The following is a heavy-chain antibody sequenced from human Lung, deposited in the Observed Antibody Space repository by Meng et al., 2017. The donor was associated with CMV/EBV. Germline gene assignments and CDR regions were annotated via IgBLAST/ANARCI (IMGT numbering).Heavy chain of an antibody. V-gene: IGHV3-43*01. CDR3: AKAGHVDTSSGMDV. J-gene: IGHJ6*02. CDR2: ISWDGGST. Sequence: ESLKISCAASGFTFDDYTMHWVRQAPGKGLEWVSLISWDGGSTYYADSVKGRFTISRDNSKNSLYLQMNSLRTEDTALYYCAKAGHVDTSSGMDVWGQGTTVTVSS. CDR1: GFTFDDYT. D-gene: IGHD5-18*01.